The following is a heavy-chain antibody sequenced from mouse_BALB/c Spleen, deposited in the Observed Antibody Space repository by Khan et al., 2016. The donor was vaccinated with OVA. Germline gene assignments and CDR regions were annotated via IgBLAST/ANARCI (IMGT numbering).Heavy chain of an antibody. J-gene: IGHJ3*01. D-gene: IGHD1-3*01. CDR3: INDGACFGNDGCFAY. CDR2: INPSNGYT. Sequence: QVQLKESGAELARPGASVKMSCKASGYTFTSYTINWIKQRPGQGLEWIGYINPSNGYTNYNQKFKDKATLTADKSSTTAYMQLSSLTYEDSAVYTDINDGACFGNDGCFAYWGQGTLVTVSA. V-gene: IGHV1-4*01. CDR1: GYTFTSYT.